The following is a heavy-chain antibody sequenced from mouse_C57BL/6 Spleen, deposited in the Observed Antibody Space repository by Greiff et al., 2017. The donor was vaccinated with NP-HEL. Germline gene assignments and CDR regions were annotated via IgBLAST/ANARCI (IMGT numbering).Heavy chain of an antibody. CDR3: ARPGSSYFDY. J-gene: IGHJ2*01. V-gene: IGHV1-64*01. D-gene: IGHD1-1*01. Sequence: QVQLQQPGAELVRPGASVKLSCKASGYTFTSYWMHWVKQRPGQGLEWIGMIHPNSGSTNYNEKFKSKATLTVDKSSSTAYMQLSSLTSEDSAVYYCARPGSSYFDYWGQGTTLTVSS. CDR2: IHPNSGST. CDR1: GYTFTSYW.